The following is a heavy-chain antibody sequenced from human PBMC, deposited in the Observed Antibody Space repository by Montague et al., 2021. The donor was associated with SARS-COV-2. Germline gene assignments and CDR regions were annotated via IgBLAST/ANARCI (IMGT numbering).Heavy chain of an antibody. D-gene: IGHD3-10*01. Sequence: SETLSLTCAVYGGSFSGDDWSWIRQPPGKGLEWIGEINHSRSTNYNPSLKSRVTISVDTSKNQFSLKLSSVTAADTAVYYCARVRYYGSGTSLGMDVWGQGTTVTVSS. CDR3: ARVRYYGSGTSLGMDV. CDR2: INHSRST. J-gene: IGHJ6*02. CDR1: GGSFSGDD. V-gene: IGHV4-34*01.